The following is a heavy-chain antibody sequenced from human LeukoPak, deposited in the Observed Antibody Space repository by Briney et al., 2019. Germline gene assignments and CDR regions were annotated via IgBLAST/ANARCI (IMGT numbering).Heavy chain of an antibody. D-gene: IGHD4-17*01. J-gene: IGHJ6*04. CDR1: GGSFSGYY. CDR3: ARVRGHYYYGMGV. CDR2: INHSGST. V-gene: IGHV4-34*01. Sequence: PSETLSLTCAVYGGSFSGYYWSWIRQPPGKGLEWIGEINHSGSTNYNPSLKSRVTISVDTSKNQFSLKLSSVTAADTAVYYCARVRGHYYYGMGVWGKGTTVTVSS.